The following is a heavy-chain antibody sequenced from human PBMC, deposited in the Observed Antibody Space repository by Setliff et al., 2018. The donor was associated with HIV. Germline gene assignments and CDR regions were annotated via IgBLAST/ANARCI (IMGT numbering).Heavy chain of an antibody. CDR3: TRDKGYAFDI. V-gene: IGHV3-49*04. Sequence: GGSLRLSCTASGFTFGDYAMSWVRQAPGKGLEWVGFIRSKAYGGTTEYAASVKDRFTASRDDSKSIAYLQINSLKTEDTAVYYCTRDKGYAFDIWGQGTMVTVS. D-gene: IGHD5-18*01. CDR2: IRSKAYGGTT. CDR1: GFTFGDYA. J-gene: IGHJ3*02.